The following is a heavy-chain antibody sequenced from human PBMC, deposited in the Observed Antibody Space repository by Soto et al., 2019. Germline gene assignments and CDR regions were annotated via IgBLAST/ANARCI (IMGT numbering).Heavy chain of an antibody. CDR3: ARHAAGVGGLFDY. Sequence: TLYLSLTVSGGSIINYYWGWIRQPPEKGLEWIGYIYYSGSTNYNPSLKSRVTISVDTPKNQFSLKLSSVTAADTAVYYCARHAAGVGGLFDYWGQGTLVTVSS. J-gene: IGHJ4*02. CDR1: GGSIINYY. CDR2: IYYSGST. D-gene: IGHD6-13*01. V-gene: IGHV4-59*08.